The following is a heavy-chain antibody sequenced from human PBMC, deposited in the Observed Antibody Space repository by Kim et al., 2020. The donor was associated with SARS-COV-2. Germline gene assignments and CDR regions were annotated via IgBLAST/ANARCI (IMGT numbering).Heavy chain of an antibody. Sequence: ADCVKGPFTIARDKSKNTLYLQMNRLRAEDTAVYYCARTPSYYYGMDVWGQGTTVTVSS. J-gene: IGHJ6*02. V-gene: IGHV3-33*01. CDR3: ARTPSYYYGMDV.